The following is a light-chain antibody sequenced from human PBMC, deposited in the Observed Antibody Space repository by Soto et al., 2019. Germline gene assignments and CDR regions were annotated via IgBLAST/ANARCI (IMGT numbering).Light chain of an antibody. CDR2: KAS. V-gene: IGKV1-5*03. CDR1: QSISSW. J-gene: IGKJ2*01. Sequence: DIQMTQSPSTLSASVGDRVTITCRASQSISSWLAWYQQKPGKAPKLLIYKASSLESGVPSRFRGSGSGTEFTLTISSLQPDDFETYYCQQYNSYSHTFGQGTKLEIK. CDR3: QQYNSYSHT.